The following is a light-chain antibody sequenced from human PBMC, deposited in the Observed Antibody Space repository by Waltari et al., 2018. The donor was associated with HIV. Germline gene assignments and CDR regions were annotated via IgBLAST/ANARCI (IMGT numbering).Light chain of an antibody. Sequence: SVLTQPPSASGTPGQRVTISCSGSSSNIGSNYVFWYQQLPGTAPRLLMHRHNHRPSGVPDRFSDSTSWTSASLAISGLRSEDEADYYCATWDDSLSGVLFGGGTKLTVL. CDR1: SSNIGSNY. J-gene: IGLJ2*01. V-gene: IGLV1-47*01. CDR3: ATWDDSLSGVL. CDR2: RHN.